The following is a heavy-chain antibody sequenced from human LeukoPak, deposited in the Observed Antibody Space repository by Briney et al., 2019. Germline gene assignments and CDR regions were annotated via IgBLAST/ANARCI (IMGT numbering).Heavy chain of an antibody. CDR3: AKALQAISDAFDI. Sequence: GGSLRLSCAASGFTFSSYAMSWVRQAPGKGLEWVSAISGSGGSTYYTDSVKGRFTISRDDSKNTLYLQMNSLRAEDTAVYYCAKALQAISDAFDIWGQGTMVTVSS. J-gene: IGHJ3*02. V-gene: IGHV3-23*01. CDR2: ISGSGGST. D-gene: IGHD2-21*01. CDR1: GFTFSSYA.